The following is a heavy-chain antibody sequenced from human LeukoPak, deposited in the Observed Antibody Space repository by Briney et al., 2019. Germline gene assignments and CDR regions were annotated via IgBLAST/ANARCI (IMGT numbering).Heavy chain of an antibody. D-gene: IGHD3-22*01. CDR2: IYYSGST. Sequence: SETLSLTCTVSGGSISSYYWSWIRQPPGKGLEWIGYIYYSGSTNYNPSLKSRVTISVDTSKNQFSLKLSSVTAADTAVYYCARVVCDSSGYYLHLDYWGQGTLVTVSS. J-gene: IGHJ4*02. V-gene: IGHV4-59*08. CDR3: ARVVCDSSGYYLHLDY. CDR1: GGSISSYY.